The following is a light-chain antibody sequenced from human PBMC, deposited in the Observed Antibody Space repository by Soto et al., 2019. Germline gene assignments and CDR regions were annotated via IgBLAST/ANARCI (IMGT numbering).Light chain of an antibody. CDR2: KAS. J-gene: IGKJ1*01. V-gene: IGKV1-5*03. CDR3: QHYNSYSEA. CDR1: QTSSSW. Sequence: DIQMTQSPSTLSGSVGDRVTITCRASQTSSSWVAWYQQKPGKAPKLLIYKASTSKSGVQSRFSRSGYGTEFTLPISSLQPDDFATYYCQHYNSYSEAFGQGTKVELK.